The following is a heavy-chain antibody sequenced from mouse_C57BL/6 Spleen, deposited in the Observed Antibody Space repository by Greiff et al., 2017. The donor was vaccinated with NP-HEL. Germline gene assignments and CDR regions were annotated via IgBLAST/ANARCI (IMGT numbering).Heavy chain of an antibody. V-gene: IGHV1-82*01. Sequence: QVQLKESGPELVKPGASVKISCKASGYAFSSSWMHWVKQRPGQGLEWIGRIYPGGGDTNYNGKFKGKATLTAAKSSSTAYMQLSSLTSVDSAVYFCASSDSSGPYYYAMDYWGQGTSVTVSS. CDR2: IYPGGGDT. CDR1: GYAFSSSW. D-gene: IGHD3-2*02. J-gene: IGHJ4*01. CDR3: ASSDSSGPYYYAMDY.